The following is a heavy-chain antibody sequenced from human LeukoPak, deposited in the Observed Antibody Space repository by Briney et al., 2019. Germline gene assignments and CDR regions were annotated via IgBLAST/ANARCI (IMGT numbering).Heavy chain of an antibody. D-gene: IGHD6-19*01. CDR1: GGSISSYY. V-gene: IGHV4-59*08. J-gene: IGHJ3*02. CDR3: ASGSGWMSRDAFDI. Sequence: PSETLSLTCTVSGGSISSYYWSWIRQPPGKGLEWIGYIYYSGSTNYNPSLKSRVTISVDTSKNQFSLKLSSVTAADTAVYYCASGSGWMSRDAFDIWGQGTMVTVSS. CDR2: IYYSGST.